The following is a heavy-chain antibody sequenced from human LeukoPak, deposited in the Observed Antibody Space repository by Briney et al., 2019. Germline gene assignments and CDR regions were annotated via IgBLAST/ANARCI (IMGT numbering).Heavy chain of an antibody. CDR2: INHSGST. CDR1: GESFSDYY. Sequence: SETLSLTCAVYGESFSDYYWSWIRQPPGKGLEWIGEINHSGSTNYNPSLKSRVTISVDTSKNQFFLKLNSVTAADTAVYYCASGLELDYWGQGTLVTVSS. V-gene: IGHV4-34*01. CDR3: ASGLELDY. J-gene: IGHJ4*02.